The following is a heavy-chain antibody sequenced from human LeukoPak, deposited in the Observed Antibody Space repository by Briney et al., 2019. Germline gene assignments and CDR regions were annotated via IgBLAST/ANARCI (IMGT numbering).Heavy chain of an antibody. CDR2: INSVGSWI. CDR3: VSFYETY. CDR1: GRYW. V-gene: IGHV3-74*01. J-gene: IGHJ4*02. Sequence: GGSLRLSCAASGRYWMHWVRQAPGKGLVWVSHINSVGSWISYADSVRGRFTISKDNAKNTVYLQMSNLRVEDTAVYYCVSFYETYWGRGTLVTVSS. D-gene: IGHD2/OR15-2a*01.